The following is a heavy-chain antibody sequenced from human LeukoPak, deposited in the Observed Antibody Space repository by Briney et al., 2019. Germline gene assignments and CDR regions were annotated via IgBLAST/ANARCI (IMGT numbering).Heavy chain of an antibody. CDR2: ITGNGATT. D-gene: IGHD5-18*01. CDR3: AKERRRVDTAMVRSYYFEN. V-gene: IGHV3-23*01. CDR1: GSTFSSSA. Sequence: PGGSLRLSCAASGSTFSSSAMSWARQTPGKGLEWVSSITGNGATTYYSDSVKGRFTISRDNSKNTLSLQMNSLRAEDTAVYFCAKERRRVDTAMVRSYYFENWGQGTLVTVSS. J-gene: IGHJ4*02.